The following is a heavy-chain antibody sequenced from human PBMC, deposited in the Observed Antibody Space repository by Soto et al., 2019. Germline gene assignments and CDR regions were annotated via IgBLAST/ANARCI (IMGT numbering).Heavy chain of an antibody. D-gene: IGHD6-13*01. CDR2: IWYDGSNQ. J-gene: IGHJ4*02. CDR3: ARWGIAAGDY. CDR1: GFTFSSYG. Sequence: QVQLVESGGGVVQPGRSLRLSCAASGFTFSSYGMHWVRQAPGKGQEWVAVIWYDGSNQYYADSVKGRFTISRDNSKNTLYLQMNSLRAEVTAVYYCARWGIAAGDYWGQGTLVTVSS. V-gene: IGHV3-33*01.